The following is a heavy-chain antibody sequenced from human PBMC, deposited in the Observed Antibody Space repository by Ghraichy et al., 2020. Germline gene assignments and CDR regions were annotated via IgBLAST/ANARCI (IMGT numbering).Heavy chain of an antibody. J-gene: IGHJ5*02. CDR2: IYYSGST. D-gene: IGHD5-12*01. CDR1: GGSISSSSYY. CDR3: ARDHGGYDYWANWFDP. Sequence: SETLSLTCTVSGGSISSSSYYWGWIRQPPGKGLEWIGSIYYSGSTYYNPSLKSRVTISVDTSKNQFSMKLSSVTAADTAVYYCARDHGGYDYWANWFDPWGQGTLVTVSS. V-gene: IGHV4-39*07.